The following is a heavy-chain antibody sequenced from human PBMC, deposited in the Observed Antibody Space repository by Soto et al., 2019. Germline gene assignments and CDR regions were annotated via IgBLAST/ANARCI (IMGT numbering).Heavy chain of an antibody. J-gene: IGHJ6*02. V-gene: IGHV3-23*01. Sequence: EVQLLESGGGLVQPGGSLRLSCAASGFTFSSYAMSWVRQAPGKGLEWVSAISGSGGSTYYADSVKGRFTISRDNSKNTLYLQMNSLRAEDTAVYYCATQNYCSSTSCYLPPTYYYGMDVWGQGTPVTVSS. CDR1: GFTFSSYA. CDR3: ATQNYCSSTSCYLPPTYYYGMDV. CDR2: ISGSGGST. D-gene: IGHD2-2*01.